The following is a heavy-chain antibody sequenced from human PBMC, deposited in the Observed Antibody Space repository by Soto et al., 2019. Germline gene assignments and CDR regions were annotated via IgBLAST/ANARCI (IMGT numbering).Heavy chain of an antibody. CDR3: ARDLSGDI. V-gene: IGHV4-61*01. J-gene: IGHJ4*02. D-gene: IGHD7-27*01. CDR1: GGSVSSGSYY. CDR2: IYYSGST. Sequence: QVQLQESGPGLVKPSETLSLTCTVSGGSVSSGSYYWSWIRQPPGKGLEWIGYIYYSGSTNYNPSRNGRVTISVDTSKNQFSLKLSSVTAADTAVYYCARDLSGDIWGQGTLVTVSS.